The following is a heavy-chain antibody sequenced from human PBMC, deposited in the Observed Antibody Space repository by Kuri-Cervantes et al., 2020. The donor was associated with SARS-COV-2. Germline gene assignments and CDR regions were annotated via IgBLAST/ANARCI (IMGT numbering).Heavy chain of an antibody. V-gene: IGHV4-59*11. CDR1: GGSISSHY. CDR2: IYYSGST. CDR3: ARDPNANHNNWFDP. D-gene: IGHD4/OR15-4a*01. Sequence: GSLRLSCTVSGGSISSHYWSWIRQPPGKGLEWIGYIYYSGSTNYNPSLKRRVTISVDTSKNQSSLKLSSVTAADTAVYYCARDPNANHNNWFDPWGQGTLVTVSS. J-gene: IGHJ5*02.